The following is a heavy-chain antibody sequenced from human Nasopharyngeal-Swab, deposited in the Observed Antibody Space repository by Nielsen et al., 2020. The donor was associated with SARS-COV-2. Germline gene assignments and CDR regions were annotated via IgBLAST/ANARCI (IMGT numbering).Heavy chain of an antibody. V-gene: IGHV3-11*04. CDR3: AKEGIWSGYYRAFDY. CDR1: GFTFSDYY. CDR2: ISSSGSTI. J-gene: IGHJ4*02. D-gene: IGHD3-3*01. Sequence: GGSLRLSCAASGFTFSDYYMSWIRQAPGKGLEWVSYISSSGSTIYYADSVKGRFTISRDNAKNSLYLQMNSLRAEDTAVYYCAKEGIWSGYYRAFDYWGQGTLVTVSS.